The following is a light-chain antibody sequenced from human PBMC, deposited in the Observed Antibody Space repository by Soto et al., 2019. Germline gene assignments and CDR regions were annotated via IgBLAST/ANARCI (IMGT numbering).Light chain of an antibody. J-gene: IGLJ1*01. V-gene: IGLV2-14*03. CDR1: SSDVGGYDF. CDR2: DVS. CDR3: ASSRSTLV. Sequence: QSALTQPASVSGSPGQSITISCTGSSSDVGGYDFVSWYQHHPGKAPRLMIFDVSNRPSAVSNRFSGSKSGNTVSLTISGLQAEDEGDYYCASSRSTLVFGTGTKVTVL.